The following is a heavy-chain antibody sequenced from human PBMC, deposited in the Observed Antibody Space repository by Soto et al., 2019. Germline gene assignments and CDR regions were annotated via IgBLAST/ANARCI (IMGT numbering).Heavy chain of an antibody. CDR1: GFTFSSYA. D-gene: IGHD2-21*01. CDR2: ISGSGGST. V-gene: IGHV3-23*01. J-gene: IGHJ6*01. Sequence: PGGSLRLSCAASGFTFSSYAMSWVRQAPGKGLEWVSAISGSGGSTYYADSVKGRFTISRDNSKNTLYLQMNILRAEDTAVYYCAKDKPYSDYYYGMDVWGQGTKVTVSS. CDR3: AKDKPYSDYYYGMDV.